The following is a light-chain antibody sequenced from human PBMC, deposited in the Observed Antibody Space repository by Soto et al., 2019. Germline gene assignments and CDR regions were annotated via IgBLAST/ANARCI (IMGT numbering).Light chain of an antibody. Sequence: QPVLTQPPSVSGAPGQRVTISCTGSSSNIGAGYDVHWYQQLPGTAPKLLIYGNSNRPSGVPDPFSGSKSGTSASLAITGLQAEDEADYYCQSYDSSLSGVVFGGGTKLTVL. CDR2: GNS. V-gene: IGLV1-40*01. CDR3: QSYDSSLSGVV. CDR1: SSNIGAGYD. J-gene: IGLJ2*01.